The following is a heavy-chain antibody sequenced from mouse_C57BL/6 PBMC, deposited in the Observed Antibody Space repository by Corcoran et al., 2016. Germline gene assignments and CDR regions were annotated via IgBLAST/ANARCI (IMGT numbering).Heavy chain of an antibody. D-gene: IGHD1-1*01. Sequence: QIQLVQSGPELKKPGETVKISCKASGYTFTTYGMSWVKQAPGKGLKWMGWINTYSGVPTYADDFKGRFAFSLETSASTASLQINNLKNEDTATDFCASPYGSSPSWYFDVLGTGTTVTVSS. V-gene: IGHV9-3*01. J-gene: IGHJ1*03. CDR1: GYTFTTYG. CDR2: INTYSGVP. CDR3: ASPYGSSPSWYFDV.